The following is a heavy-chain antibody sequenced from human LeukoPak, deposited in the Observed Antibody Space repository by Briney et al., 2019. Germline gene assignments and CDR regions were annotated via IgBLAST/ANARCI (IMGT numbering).Heavy chain of an antibody. CDR1: GGSFSGYY. V-gene: IGHV4-34*01. D-gene: IGHD6-13*01. CDR2: INHGLNT. J-gene: IGHJ4*02. Sequence: PSETLSLTCAVSGGSFSGYYWTWIRQPPGKGLEWVGEINHGLNTNYNPSLKSRVSISADTSKRQFSLRLTPVTAADAAVYYCARVSHSRLFDYWGQGTLVTVSS. CDR3: ARVSHSRLFDY.